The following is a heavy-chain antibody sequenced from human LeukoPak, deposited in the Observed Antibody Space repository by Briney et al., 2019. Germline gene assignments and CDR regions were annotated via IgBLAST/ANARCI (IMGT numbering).Heavy chain of an antibody. D-gene: IGHD6-6*01. CDR2: IRGSSIGI. CDR3: ARGTGSGSYLLDY. V-gene: IGHV3-21*04. CDR1: CVSCSTDG. Sequence: GGSLRLSFSASCVSCSTDGMNWVRQAPGKGLEWVSSIRGSSIGIYYADSVKGRFTVSRDNSKNSLYLQMSSLRTEDTALYYCARGTGSGSYLLDYWGQGTLVTVSS. J-gene: IGHJ4*02.